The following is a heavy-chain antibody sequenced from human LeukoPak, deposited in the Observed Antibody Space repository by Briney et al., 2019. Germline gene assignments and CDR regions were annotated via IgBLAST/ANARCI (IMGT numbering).Heavy chain of an antibody. J-gene: IGHJ6*02. Sequence: ASVNVSCKASGGIFSSYAISWVRQAPGQGLEWMGGIIPIFGTANYAQKFQGRVTITADESTSTAYMELSSLRSEDTAVYYCARDRDYGGNSGYYYGMDVWGQGTTVTVSS. CDR3: ARDRDYGGNSGYYYGMDV. V-gene: IGHV1-69*13. CDR2: IIPIFGTA. CDR1: GGIFSSYA. D-gene: IGHD4-23*01.